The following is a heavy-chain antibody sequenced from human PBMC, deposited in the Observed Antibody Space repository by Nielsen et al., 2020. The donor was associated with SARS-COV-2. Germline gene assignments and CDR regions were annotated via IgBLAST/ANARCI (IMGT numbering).Heavy chain of an antibody. D-gene: IGHD2-15*01. CDR2: IYYSGNT. CDR1: GGSRSSYY. Sequence: SETLSLTCTVSGGSRSSYYWSWIRQPPGKGLEWIGYIYYSGNTYYNPSLKSRATISVDTSKNQISLKLISVTAADTAVYYCAREGLQLWDDWGQGTLVTVSS. V-gene: IGHV4-59*01. CDR3: AREGLQLWDD. J-gene: IGHJ4*02.